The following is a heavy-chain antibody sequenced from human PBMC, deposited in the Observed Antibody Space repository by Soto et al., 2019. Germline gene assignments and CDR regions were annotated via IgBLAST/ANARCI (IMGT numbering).Heavy chain of an antibody. J-gene: IGHJ4*02. Sequence: EEQLLESGGGLVQPGGSLRLSCAASGFTFSNYAMTWVRQAPGKGLEWVASIKQDGSVKHYVDSVTGRFTISRDNAEKSLHLQMNSLRAEDTAVYYCAKLRGDYTVFDYWGQGARVTVSS. CDR3: AKLRGDYTVFDY. V-gene: IGHV3-7*03. D-gene: IGHD4-17*01. CDR1: GFTFSNYA. CDR2: IKQDGSVK.